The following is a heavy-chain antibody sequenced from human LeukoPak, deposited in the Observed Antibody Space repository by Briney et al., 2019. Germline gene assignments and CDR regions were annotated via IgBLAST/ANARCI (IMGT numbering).Heavy chain of an antibody. CDR3: AKRGVVIRVFLVGFHKEAYCFDS. D-gene: IGHD3-10*01. Sequence: PGGSLRLSCAVSGITLGNYGMSWVRQPPGKGLEWVAGISDSGGSTNYADSVKGRFTISRDTPRNTLYLQMNSLRAEDTAVYFCAKRGVVIRVFLVGFHKEAYCFDSWGQGALVTVSS. CDR1: GITLGNYG. V-gene: IGHV3-23*01. CDR2: ISDSGGST. J-gene: IGHJ4*02.